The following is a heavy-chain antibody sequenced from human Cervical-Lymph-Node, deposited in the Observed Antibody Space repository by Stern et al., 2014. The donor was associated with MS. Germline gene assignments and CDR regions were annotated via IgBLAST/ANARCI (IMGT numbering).Heavy chain of an antibody. CDR2: SYTPGNP. V-gene: IGHV4-61*02. CDR3: ASPFYCTATTCSDY. Sequence: VQLVESGPGLVKPSQTLSLTCTVSGGSITSGSSHWSWIRQPAGKGLEWIGVSYTPGNPTYTPSLKIRVTMSVDPPKTLFSRPLSSVTAAVTAVYFCASPFYCTATTCSDYWGQGTLVTVSS. D-gene: IGHD1-1*01. CDR1: GGSITSGSSH. J-gene: IGHJ4*02.